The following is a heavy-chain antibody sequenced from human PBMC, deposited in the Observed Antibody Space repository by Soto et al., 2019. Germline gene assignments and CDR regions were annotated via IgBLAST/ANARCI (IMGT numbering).Heavy chain of an antibody. J-gene: IGHJ4*02. CDR1: GFRFEQYV. CDR2: VSPTGDTV. Sequence: VQVLASGGGLVQPGRHLSLSCAVSGFRFEQYVMHWVRQAPGKGLECVSTVSPTGDTVAYADSVEGRFTVSRDNAKNSLYLQMNSLKGDDTAFYYCLKDAPNGSIDDWGQGTLVTVSS. CDR3: LKDAPNGSIDD. D-gene: IGHD3-10*01. V-gene: IGHV3-9*01.